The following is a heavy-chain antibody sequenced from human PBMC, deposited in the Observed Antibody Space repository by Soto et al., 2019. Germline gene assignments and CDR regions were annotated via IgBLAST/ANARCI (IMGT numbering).Heavy chain of an antibody. J-gene: IGHJ5*02. Sequence: SETLSLTCTVPGGSIRSGGYYWSWVRQNPRRGLEWIGNIYYSGNTYYNPSLKSRLTISVDTSKNQSSLNLTSVTAADTAVYYCARQDRVVVEGRWFDPWGQGTLVTVSS. CDR3: ARQDRVVVEGRWFDP. D-gene: IGHD2-15*01. CDR2: IYYSGNT. CDR1: GGSIRSGGYY. V-gene: IGHV4-31*03.